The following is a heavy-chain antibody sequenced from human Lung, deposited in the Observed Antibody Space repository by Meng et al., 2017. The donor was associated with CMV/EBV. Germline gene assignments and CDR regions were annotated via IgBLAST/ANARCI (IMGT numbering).Heavy chain of an antibody. Sequence: GGSLRPXCAASGFTFSSYAMNWVRQAQGKGLEWVSYISSSGSTMYYADSVKGRFTISRDNAKNSLYLQMNSLRVEDTAVYYCARRSGPYVNAFDIWGQGPMVTVSS. CDR3: ARRSGPYVNAFDI. J-gene: IGHJ3*02. CDR1: GFTFSSYA. V-gene: IGHV3-48*03. CDR2: ISSSGSTM. D-gene: IGHD3-3*01.